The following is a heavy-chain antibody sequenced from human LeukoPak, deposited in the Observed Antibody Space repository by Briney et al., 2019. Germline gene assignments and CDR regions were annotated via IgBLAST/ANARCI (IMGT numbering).Heavy chain of an antibody. Sequence: SVKVSCKASGGTFSSYAISWVRQAPGQGLEWMGGIIPIFGTANYAQKFQGRVTITTDESTSTAYMELSSLRSKDTAVYYCAHKRGIRGGYDAFDIWGQGTMVTVSS. V-gene: IGHV1-69*05. CDR2: IIPIFGTA. CDR3: AHKRGIRGGYDAFDI. CDR1: GGTFSSYA. J-gene: IGHJ3*02. D-gene: IGHD5-18*01.